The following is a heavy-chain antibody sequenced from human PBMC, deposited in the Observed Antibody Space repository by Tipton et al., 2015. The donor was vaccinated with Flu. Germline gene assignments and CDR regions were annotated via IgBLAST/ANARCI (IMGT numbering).Heavy chain of an antibody. D-gene: IGHD3-10*01. CDR2: INHGGSS. V-gene: IGHV4-34*01. CDR1: GGSFNGYY. CDR3: ARGLYGSGSYQRRYFDS. J-gene: IGHJ4*02. Sequence: TLSLTCAVYGGSFNGYYWSWIRQPPGKGLEWIGEINHGGSSNYNPSLKSRVTISVDTSKNQFSLQLKSVTAADTAVYYCARGLYGSGSYQRRYFDSWGQGTLVTVSS.